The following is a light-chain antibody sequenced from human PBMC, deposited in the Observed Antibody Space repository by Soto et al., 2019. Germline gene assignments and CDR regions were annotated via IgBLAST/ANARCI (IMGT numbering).Light chain of an antibody. V-gene: IGLV1-44*01. CDR3: AAWDDRLHGWV. CDR1: SSNIGSNT. J-gene: IGLJ3*02. CDR2: NNN. Sequence: QSVLTQPPSASGTPGQRVTISCSGSSSNIGSNTVNWYQQVPGTAPKLLVYNNNQRPSGVPDRFSGSKSGTSASLAISGLQSEDEGDYYCAAWDDRLHGWVLGGGTKLTVL.